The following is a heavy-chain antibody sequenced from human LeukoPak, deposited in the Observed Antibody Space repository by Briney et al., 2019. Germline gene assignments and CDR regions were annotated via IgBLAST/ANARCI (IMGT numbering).Heavy chain of an antibody. CDR2: ISGSGGST. CDR3: ARDLRSEWELPNNAFDI. D-gene: IGHD1-26*01. Sequence: GGSLRLSCAASGFTFSSYAMSWVRQAPGKGLEWVSAISGSGGSTYYADSVKGRFTISRDNSKNTLYLQMNSLRAEDTAVYYCARDLRSEWELPNNAFDIWGQGTMVTVSS. CDR1: GFTFSSYA. J-gene: IGHJ3*02. V-gene: IGHV3-23*01.